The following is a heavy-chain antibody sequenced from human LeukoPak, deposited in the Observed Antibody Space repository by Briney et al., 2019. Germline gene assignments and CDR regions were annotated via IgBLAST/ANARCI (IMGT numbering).Heavy chain of an antibody. CDR1: DFTFSSYA. CDR3: AKYLTARGPPYALDV. CDR2: ITVSGGTT. Sequence: GGSLRLSCAASDFTFSSYAMQWVHQAPGKGLEWVSGITVSGGTTYYTDSVKGRFTISRDNSKNTLYLQMNSLRAEDTAVYYCAKYLTARGPPYALDVWGLGTTVTVSS. J-gene: IGHJ6*02. V-gene: IGHV3-23*01. D-gene: IGHD1-14*01.